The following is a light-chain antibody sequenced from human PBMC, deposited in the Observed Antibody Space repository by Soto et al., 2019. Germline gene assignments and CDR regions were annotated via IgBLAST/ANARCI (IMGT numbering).Light chain of an antibody. V-gene: IGKV1-39*01. CDR2: AAS. Sequence: DIQMTQSPSSLSASVGDRVTITCRASQSISTYLNWYQQKPGKAPKLLIYAASSLLSGVPSRFSGSGSGTDFTLSISSLQPEDFATYFCQQHNSYPRTFGQGTKVDIK. CDR1: QSISTY. CDR3: QQHNSYPRT. J-gene: IGKJ1*01.